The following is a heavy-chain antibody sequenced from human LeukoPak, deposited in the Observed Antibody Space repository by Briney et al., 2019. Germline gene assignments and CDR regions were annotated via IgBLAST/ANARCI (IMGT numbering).Heavy chain of an antibody. J-gene: IGHJ4*02. CDR1: GYSISSNYY. Sequence: SETLSLTCSVSGYSISSNYYWVWIRQPPGKGLEWIGYMYYSGSTNYNPSLKSRVTMSVDTSKNQFSLKLNSVTAADTAVYYCARGNGWYYYWGQGTLVTVSS. CDR2: MYYSGST. D-gene: IGHD6-19*01. CDR3: ARGNGWYYY. V-gene: IGHV4-61*01.